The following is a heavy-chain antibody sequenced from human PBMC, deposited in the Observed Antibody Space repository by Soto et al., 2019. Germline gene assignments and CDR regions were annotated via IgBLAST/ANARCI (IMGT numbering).Heavy chain of an antibody. V-gene: IGHV4-30-4*01. CDR2: IHYSGST. CDR1: GGSISSGDYF. D-gene: IGHD2-2*01. Sequence: QVQLQESGPGLVKPSQTLSLTCTVSGGSISSGDYFWSWIRQPPGKGLEWIGYIHYSGSTYYNPSLKSRVTMSVDTSKNLFSLKLSSVAAADTAVYFCAIDGDLVVTALGYGMDVWGQGTTVTVSS. J-gene: IGHJ6*02. CDR3: AIDGDLVVTALGYGMDV.